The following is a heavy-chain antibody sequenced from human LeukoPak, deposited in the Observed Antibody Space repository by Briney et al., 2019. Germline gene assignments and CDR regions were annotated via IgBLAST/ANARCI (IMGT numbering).Heavy chain of an antibody. V-gene: IGHV4-34*01. CDR3: ARVRGYYDSSGYYHTKSFFDY. Sequence: SETLSLTCAVYGGSFSGYYWSWIRQPPGKGLEWIGTIYYSGSTYYNPSLKSRVTISVDTSKNQFSLKLSSVTAADTAVYYCARVRGYYDSSGYYHTKSFFDYWGQGTLVTVSS. J-gene: IGHJ4*02. D-gene: IGHD3-22*01. CDR2: IYYSGST. CDR1: GGSFSGYY.